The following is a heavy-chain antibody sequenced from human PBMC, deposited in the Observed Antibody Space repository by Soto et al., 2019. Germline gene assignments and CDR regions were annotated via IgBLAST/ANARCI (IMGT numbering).Heavy chain of an antibody. V-gene: IGHV4-34*01. D-gene: IGHD3-10*01. CDR1: GGSFSGYY. CDR2: INHSGST. CDR3: ARVVYRITMVRGSPSTSPRGTGPSDY. J-gene: IGHJ4*02. Sequence: QVQLQQWGAGLLKPSETLSLTCAVYGGSFSGYYWSWIRQPPGKGLEWIGEINHSGSTNYNPSLKSRVTISVDTSKNQFSLKLSSVTAADTAVYYCARVVYRITMVRGSPSTSPRGTGPSDYWGQGTLVTVSS.